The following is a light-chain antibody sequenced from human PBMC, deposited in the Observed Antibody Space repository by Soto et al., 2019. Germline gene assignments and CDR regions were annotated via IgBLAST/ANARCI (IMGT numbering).Light chain of an antibody. V-gene: IGLV1-40*01. J-gene: IGLJ1*01. CDR2: ANT. CDR3: QSYDRNLRYV. Sequence: QSVLTQPPSVSGAPGQRVTISCTGSRSNIGADYDVHWYQQLPGTAPKLVVYANTNRPSGVPDRFSASKSGTPASLAITGLQADDEADYYCQSYDRNLRYVFGTGTKLTVL. CDR1: RSNIGADYD.